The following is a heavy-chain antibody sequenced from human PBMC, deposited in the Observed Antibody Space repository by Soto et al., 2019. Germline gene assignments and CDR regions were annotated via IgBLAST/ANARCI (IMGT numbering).Heavy chain of an antibody. V-gene: IGHV1-69*13. D-gene: IGHD2-2*01. CDR3: ARALNGGIVVVPAASPSPLYYYYYGMDV. Sequence: ASVKVSCKASGGTFSSYAISWVRQAPGQGLEWMGGIIPIFGTANYAQKFQGRVTITADESASTAYMELSSLRSEDTAVYYCARALNGGIVVVPAASPSPLYYYYYGMDVWGQGTTVTVSS. CDR2: IIPIFGTA. CDR1: GGTFSSYA. J-gene: IGHJ6*02.